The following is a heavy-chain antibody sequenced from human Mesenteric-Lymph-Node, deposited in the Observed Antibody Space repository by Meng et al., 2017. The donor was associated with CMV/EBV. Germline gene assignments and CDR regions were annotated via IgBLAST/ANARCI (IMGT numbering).Heavy chain of an antibody. Sequence: GESLKISCAASGFTFNTYAMTWVRQAPGKGLEWVSGISGNIDRTYYGDSVKGRFTISRDNSKNTSYLQMNSLRGDDTAVYYCARGIPPYGINAWGQGTTVTVSS. V-gene: IGHV3-23*01. CDR1: GFTFNTYA. CDR2: ISGNIDRT. CDR3: ARGIPPYGINA. J-gene: IGHJ6*02. D-gene: IGHD2-21*01.